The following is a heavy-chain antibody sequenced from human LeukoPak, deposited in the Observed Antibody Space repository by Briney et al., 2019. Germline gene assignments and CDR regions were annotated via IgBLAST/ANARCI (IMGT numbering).Heavy chain of an antibody. D-gene: IGHD3-10*01. V-gene: IGHV3-23*01. CDR1: GFTFSSYA. CDR3: ARVGGEDLIALIFDY. Sequence: GGSLRLSCAASGFTFSSYAMSWVRQAPGKGLEWVSAISGSGGSTYYADSVKGRFTISRDNSKNTLYLQMNSLRAEDTAVYYCARVGGEDLIALIFDYWGQGTLVTVSS. CDR2: ISGSGGST. J-gene: IGHJ4*02.